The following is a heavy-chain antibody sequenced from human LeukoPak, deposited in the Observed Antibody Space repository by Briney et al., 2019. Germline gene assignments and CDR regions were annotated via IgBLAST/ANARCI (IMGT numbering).Heavy chain of an antibody. CDR3: AKSYGDYLGYFDS. J-gene: IGHJ4*02. D-gene: IGHD4-17*01. Sequence: GGSLRLSCAASGFTFSSCAMSWVRQAPGKGLEWVSGISDGGGTTNYADAVKGRFTISRDKSKNTLFLQMNNLKAEDTAIYYCAKSYGDYLGYFDSWGQGTLVTVSA. CDR1: GFTFSSCA. CDR2: ISDGGGTT. V-gene: IGHV3-23*01.